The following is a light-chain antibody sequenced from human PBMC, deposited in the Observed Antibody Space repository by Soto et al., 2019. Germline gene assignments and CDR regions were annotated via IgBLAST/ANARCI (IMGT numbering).Light chain of an antibody. CDR2: KAS. J-gene: IGKJ1*01. Sequence: DSQMIQSPSTLSASVGDRVTITCRASQSINSWLAWYQQKPGRAPKLLIYKASSLESGVPSRFSGSGSGTEFTLTISSLQPDDFATYYCQQYTSYSTFGQGTKVEIK. V-gene: IGKV1-5*03. CDR3: QQYTSYST. CDR1: QSINSW.